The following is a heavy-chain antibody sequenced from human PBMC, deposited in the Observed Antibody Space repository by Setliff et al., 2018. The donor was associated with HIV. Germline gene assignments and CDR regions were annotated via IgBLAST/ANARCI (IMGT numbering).Heavy chain of an antibody. CDR3: ARTLRAAAMGYFDY. Sequence: SETLSLTCTVSGGSMNSSSYYWGWIRQPPGKGLEWLGSIYYSGKTYDNPSLKSRVTLSVDTSKNQFSLKLTSVTAADTAVYYCARTLRAAAMGYFDYWGQGTLVTVSS. V-gene: IGHV4-39*01. CDR1: GGSMNSSSYY. CDR2: IYYSGKT. D-gene: IGHD5-18*01. J-gene: IGHJ4*02.